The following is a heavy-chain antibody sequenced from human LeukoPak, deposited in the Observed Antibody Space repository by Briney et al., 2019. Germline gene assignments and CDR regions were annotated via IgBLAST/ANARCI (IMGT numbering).Heavy chain of an antibody. V-gene: IGHV3-66*01. CDR2: IYSGGST. Sequence: AGGSLRLSCAASGFTFSSYALSWVRQAPGKGLEWVSVIYSGGSTYYADSVKGRFTISRDNSKNTLYLQMNSLRAEDTAVYYCARGSKRYFDLWGRGTLVTVSS. CDR1: GFTFSSYA. CDR3: ARGSKRYFDL. J-gene: IGHJ2*01.